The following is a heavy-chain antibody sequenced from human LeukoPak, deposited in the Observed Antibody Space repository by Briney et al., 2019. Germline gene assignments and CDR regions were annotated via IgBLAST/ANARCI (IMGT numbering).Heavy chain of an antibody. CDR2: IYYSGST. CDR1: GGSISSYY. Sequence: PSETLSLTCTVSGGSISSYYWSWIRQPPGKGLEWIGYIYYSGSTNYNPSLKSRVTISVDTSKSQFSLKLSSVTAADTAVYYCARERSHYTPFDYWGQGTLVTVSS. CDR3: ARERSHYTPFDY. V-gene: IGHV4-59*01. D-gene: IGHD3-10*01. J-gene: IGHJ4*02.